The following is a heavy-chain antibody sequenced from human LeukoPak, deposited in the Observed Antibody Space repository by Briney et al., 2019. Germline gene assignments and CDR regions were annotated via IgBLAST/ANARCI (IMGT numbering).Heavy chain of an antibody. CDR2: IYYSGST. D-gene: IGHD1-26*01. J-gene: IGHJ4*02. V-gene: IGHV4-61*08. Sequence: PSETLSLTCTVSGGSISSGGYYWSWLRQPPGKGLEWIGYIYYSGSTNYNPSLKSRVTISVDTSKNQFSLKLSSVTAADTAVYYCARQVQEVGARGGYFDYWGQGTLVTVSS. CDR1: GGSISSGGYY. CDR3: ARQVQEVGARGGYFDY.